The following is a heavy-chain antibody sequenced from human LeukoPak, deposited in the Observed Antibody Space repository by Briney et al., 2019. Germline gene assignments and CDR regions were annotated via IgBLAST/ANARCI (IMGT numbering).Heavy chain of an antibody. CDR3: ASYVLLWFGELGPTFDY. Sequence: PSETLSLTCTVSGYSISSGYYWGWIRQPPGKGLEWIGSIYHSGRTFYNPSLKSRVTISVDTSKNQFSLKLTSVTAADTAVYYCASYVLLWFGELGPTFDYWGQGTLVTVSS. CDR1: GYSISSGYY. D-gene: IGHD3-10*01. CDR2: IYHSGRT. J-gene: IGHJ4*02. V-gene: IGHV4-38-2*02.